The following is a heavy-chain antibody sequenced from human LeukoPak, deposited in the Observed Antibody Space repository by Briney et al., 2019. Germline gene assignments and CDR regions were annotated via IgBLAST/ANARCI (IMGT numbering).Heavy chain of an antibody. V-gene: IGHV3-23*01. D-gene: IGHD5-12*01. J-gene: IGHJ6*03. CDR2: ISGNSDSI. CDR3: ARDGYRTYYYYMDV. CDR1: GFTFGSHS. Sequence: GGSLRLSCVASGFTFGSHSMSWVRQAPTKGLEWVSAISGNSDSIYYADSVKGRFTISRDNSRNTLYLQMNSLRAEDTAVYYCARDGYRTYYYYMDVWGKGTTVTVSS.